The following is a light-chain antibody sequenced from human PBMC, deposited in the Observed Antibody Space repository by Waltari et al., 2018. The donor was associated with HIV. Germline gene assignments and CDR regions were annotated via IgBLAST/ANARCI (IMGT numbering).Light chain of an antibody. CDR1: SSNIGHNL. CDR2: DNN. J-gene: IGLJ2*01. V-gene: IGLV1-51*01. CDR3: GTWDSSLSGVV. Sequence: QSVLPQQPSVSAAPGQKVTISCSGSSSNIGHNLVSWFKQLPGTAPKPLIYDNNKRPSGIPDRFSGSKSGTSATLGITGLQTGDEADYYCGTWDSSLSGVVFGGGTKLTVL.